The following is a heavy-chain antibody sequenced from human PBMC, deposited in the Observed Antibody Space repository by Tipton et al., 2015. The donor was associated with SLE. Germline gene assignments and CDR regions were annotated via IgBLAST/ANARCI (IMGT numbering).Heavy chain of an antibody. CDR1: GFKFSDYS. Sequence: SGFKFSDYSIHWVRQAPGKGLEWVAFIRYDGSYNSYADSVGGRFTISRDNSKNTLYLQMNSLRAEDTAVYYCAKDRVGSRVPEGDWGQGTLVIVSS. V-gene: IGHV3-30*02. J-gene: IGHJ4*02. D-gene: IGHD2-2*01. CDR3: AKDRVGSRVPEGD. CDR2: IRYDGSYN.